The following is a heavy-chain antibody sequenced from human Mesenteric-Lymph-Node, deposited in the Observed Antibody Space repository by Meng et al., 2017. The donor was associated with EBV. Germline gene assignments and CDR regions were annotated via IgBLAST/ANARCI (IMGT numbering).Heavy chain of an antibody. CDR3: ARGPMTTVTMDDY. CDR1: GYTFIGYY. Sequence: VQLVQSGAEVKKPGASVKVSCKASGYTFIGYYIHWVRQAPGQGLEWMGRINPNRGDTNYAQRFQGRVTMTRDTSISTAYMELSSLRSDDTAVYFCARGPMTTVTMDDYWGQGTLVTVSS. CDR2: INPNRGDT. V-gene: IGHV1-2*06. D-gene: IGHD4-17*01. J-gene: IGHJ4*02.